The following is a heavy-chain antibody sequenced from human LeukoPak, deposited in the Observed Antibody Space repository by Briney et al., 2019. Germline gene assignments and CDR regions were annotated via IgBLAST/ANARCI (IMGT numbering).Heavy chain of an antibody. Sequence: SETLSLTCAVSGYSISSGYYWGWIRQPRGKGLGWIGSIYHSGSTYYNPSLKSRVPISVDTSKNQFSLKLSSVTAADTAVYYCARHGLRMPGYSSGWPFDYWGQGTLVTVSS. V-gene: IGHV4-38-2*01. CDR3: ARHGLRMPGYSSGWPFDY. CDR1: GYSISSGYY. CDR2: IYHSGST. D-gene: IGHD6-19*01. J-gene: IGHJ4*02.